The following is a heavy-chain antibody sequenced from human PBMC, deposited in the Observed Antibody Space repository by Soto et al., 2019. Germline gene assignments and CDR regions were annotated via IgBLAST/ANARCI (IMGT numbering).Heavy chain of an antibody. CDR3: AKDIGYCSGGSCYSGNDYYYGMDV. CDR2: ISWNSGSI. Sequence: GGSLRLSCAASGFTFDDYAMHWVRQAPGKGLEWVSGISWNSGSIGYADSVKGRFTISRDNAKNSLYLQMNSLRAEDTALYYCAKDIGYCSGGSCYSGNDYYYGMDVWGQGTTVTVSS. J-gene: IGHJ6*02. CDR1: GFTFDDYA. V-gene: IGHV3-9*01. D-gene: IGHD2-15*01.